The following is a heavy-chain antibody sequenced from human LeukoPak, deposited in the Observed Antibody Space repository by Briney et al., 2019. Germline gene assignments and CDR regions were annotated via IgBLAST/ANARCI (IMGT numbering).Heavy chain of an antibody. CDR2: IVVGSGNA. CDR1: GFTFTSSA. CDR3: AADIHYYGSGSYPPDYFDY. V-gene: IGHV1-58*02. J-gene: IGHJ4*02. Sequence: SVKVSCKASGFTFTSSAMQWVRQARGQRLEWIGWIVVGSGNANYAQKFQERVTITRDMSTSTAYMELSSLRSEDTAVYYCAADIHYYGSGSYPPDYFDYWGQGTLVTVSS. D-gene: IGHD3-10*01.